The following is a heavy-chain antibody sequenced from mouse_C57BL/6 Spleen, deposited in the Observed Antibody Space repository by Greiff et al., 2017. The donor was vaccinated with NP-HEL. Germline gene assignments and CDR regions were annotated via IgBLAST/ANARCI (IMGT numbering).Heavy chain of an antibody. CDR3: ARRDYGSSSWFAY. CDR2: IHPNSGST. Sequence: QVQLKQSGAELVKPGASVKLSCKASGYTFTSYWMHWVKQRPGQGLEWIGMIHPNSGSTNYNEKFKSKATLTVDKSSSTAYMQLSSLTSEDSAVYYCARRDYGSSSWFAYWGQGTLVTVSA. CDR1: GYTFTSYW. J-gene: IGHJ3*01. D-gene: IGHD1-1*01. V-gene: IGHV1-64*01.